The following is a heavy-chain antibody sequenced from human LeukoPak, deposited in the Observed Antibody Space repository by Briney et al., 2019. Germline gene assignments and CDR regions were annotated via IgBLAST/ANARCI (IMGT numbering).Heavy chain of an antibody. D-gene: IGHD3-10*01. J-gene: IGHJ4*02. CDR2: ISSSGSTI. CDR3: VRDSVRGVDY. Sequence: GGSLRLSCAVSGFPFSSYEMNWVRQAPGKGLEWVSLISSSGSTIYYADSVKGRFTISRDNAKNTLYLQMNSLRAEDTAVYYCVRDSVRGVDYWGQGTLVTVSS. CDR1: GFPFSSYE. V-gene: IGHV3-48*03.